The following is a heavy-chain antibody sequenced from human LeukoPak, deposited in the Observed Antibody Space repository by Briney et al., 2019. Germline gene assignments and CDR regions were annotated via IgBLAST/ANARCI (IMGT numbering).Heavy chain of an antibody. Sequence: ASVKVSRKASGYTFTSYYMHWVRQAPGQGLEWMGIINPSGGSTSYAQKFQGRVTMTRDMSTSTVYMELSRLRSEDTAVYYCASVRAPDAFDIWGQGTMVTVSS. D-gene: IGHD4-17*01. CDR3: ASVRAPDAFDI. V-gene: IGHV1-46*01. J-gene: IGHJ3*02. CDR1: GYTFTSYY. CDR2: INPSGGST.